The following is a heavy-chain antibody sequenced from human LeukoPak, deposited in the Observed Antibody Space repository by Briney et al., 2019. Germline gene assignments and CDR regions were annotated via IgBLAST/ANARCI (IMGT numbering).Heavy chain of an antibody. V-gene: IGHV4-4*02. Sequence: PSGTLSLTCAVSGGSISSSNWWSWVRQPPGKGLEWIGEIYHSGSTNYNPSLKSRVTISVDTSKNQFSLKLSSVTAADTAVYYCARDRAAAGTYWFDPWGQGTLVTVSS. J-gene: IGHJ5*02. D-gene: IGHD6-13*01. CDR1: GGSISSSNW. CDR3: ARDRAAAGTYWFDP. CDR2: IYHSGST.